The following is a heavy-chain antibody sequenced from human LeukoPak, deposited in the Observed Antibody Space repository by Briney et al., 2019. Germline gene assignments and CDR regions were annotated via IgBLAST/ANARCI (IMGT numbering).Heavy chain of an antibody. CDR1: GFAFSSYA. CDR2: ISYDGSNK. V-gene: IGHV3-30-3*01. J-gene: IGHJ4*02. Sequence: GGSLRLSCAASGFAFSSYAVHWVRQAPGEGLEWVAVISYDGSNKYYADSVKGRFTISRDNSKNTLYLQMNSLRTEDTAVYSCARGGGDIATPPDYWGQGTLVTVSS. D-gene: IGHD2-15*01. CDR3: ARGGGDIATPPDY.